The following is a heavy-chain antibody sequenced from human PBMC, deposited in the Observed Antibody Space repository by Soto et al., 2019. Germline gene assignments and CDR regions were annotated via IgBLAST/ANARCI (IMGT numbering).Heavy chain of an antibody. V-gene: IGHV1-3*01. CDR2: INAGNGNT. Sequence: ASVKVSCKASGYTFTIYVMHWVRQAPGQRLEWMGWINAGNGNTKYSQKFQGRVTITRDTSASTAYMELSSLRSEDTAVYYCARDRDYDFWSGYLYYFDYWGQGTLVTVSS. D-gene: IGHD3-3*01. J-gene: IGHJ4*02. CDR3: ARDRDYDFWSGYLYYFDY. CDR1: GYTFTIYV.